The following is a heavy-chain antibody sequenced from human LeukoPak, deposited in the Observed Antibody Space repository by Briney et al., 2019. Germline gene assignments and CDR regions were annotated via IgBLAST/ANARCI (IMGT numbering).Heavy chain of an antibody. CDR1: GFTFSSYA. J-gene: IGHJ4*02. D-gene: IGHD2-2*01. CDR2: ISYDGSNK. V-gene: IGHV3-30-3*01. Sequence: GGSLRLSCAASGFTFSSYAMHWVRQAPGKGLEWVAVISYDGSNKYYADSVKGRFTISRDNSKNTLYLQMNSLRAEDTAVYYCVRPCSSTSCYYFDYWGQGTLVTVSS. CDR3: VRPCSSTSCYYFDY.